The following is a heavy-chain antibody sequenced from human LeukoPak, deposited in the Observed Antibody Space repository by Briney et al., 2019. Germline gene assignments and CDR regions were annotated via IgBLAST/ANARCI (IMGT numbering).Heavy chain of an antibody. D-gene: IGHD5-18*01. J-gene: IGHJ3*02. CDR3: ARDRYNYGPDAFDI. CDR1: GYTFTSYG. CDR2: ISAYTGNR. V-gene: IGHV1-18*01. Sequence: GASVKVSCKASGYTFTSYGISWVRQAPGQGLEWMGWISAYTGNRNYAQKLQDRVTMTTDTSTGTAYMELRSLRSDDTAVYYCARDRYNYGPDAFDIWGQGTMVTVSS.